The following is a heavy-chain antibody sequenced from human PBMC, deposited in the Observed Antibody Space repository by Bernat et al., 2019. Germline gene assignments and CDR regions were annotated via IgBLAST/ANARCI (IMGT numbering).Heavy chain of an antibody. D-gene: IGHD3-3*01. CDR1: GGTFSSYT. CDR3: ALITIFGGVDPYNWFDP. CDR2: IIPILGIA. V-gene: IGHV1-69*02. Sequence: QVQLVQSGAEVKKPGSSVKVSCKASGGTFSSYTISWVRQAPGQGLEWMGRIIPILGIATYAQKFQGRVTITADKSTSTAYMELRSLRSEDTAVYYCALITIFGGVDPYNWFDPWGQGTLVTVSS. J-gene: IGHJ5*02.